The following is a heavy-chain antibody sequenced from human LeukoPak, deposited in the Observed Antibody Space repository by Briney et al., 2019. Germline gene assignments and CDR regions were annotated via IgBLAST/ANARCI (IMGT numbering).Heavy chain of an antibody. Sequence: SETLSLTCAVYGGSFSGYYWSWIRQPAGKGLEWIGRIYTSGSTNYNPSLKSRVTISVDTSKNQFSLKLSSVTAADTAVYYCARWEGIAARPGAYYYYYMDVWGKGTTVTVSS. D-gene: IGHD6-6*01. CDR1: GGSFSGYY. CDR2: IYTSGST. J-gene: IGHJ6*03. CDR3: ARWEGIAARPGAYYYYYMDV. V-gene: IGHV4-59*10.